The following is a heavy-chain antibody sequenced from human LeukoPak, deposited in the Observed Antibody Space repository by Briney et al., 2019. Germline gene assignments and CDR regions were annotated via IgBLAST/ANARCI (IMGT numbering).Heavy chain of an antibody. CDR3: ATYDNWVAGDV. J-gene: IGHJ6*02. CDR1: EFTFSDYW. Sequence: PGGSLRLSCAASEFTFSDYWMSWVRQAPGKGPEWVANITKDGSEALYVGSVKGRFTVSRNNAMNTLILQMNSLRVEDTAVYYCATYDNWVAGDVWGQGTTVSVSS. CDR2: ITKDGSEA. D-gene: IGHD1-20*01. V-gene: IGHV3-7*01.